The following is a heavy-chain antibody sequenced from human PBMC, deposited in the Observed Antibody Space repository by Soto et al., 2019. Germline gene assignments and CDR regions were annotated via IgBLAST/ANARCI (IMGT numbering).Heavy chain of an antibody. CDR1: GDSISSSTYY. CDR3: VSPEGYYDSSGYTLDY. CDR2: MFYSGNT. J-gene: IGHJ4*02. V-gene: IGHV4-39*01. D-gene: IGHD3-22*01. Sequence: SETLSLTCTVSGDSISSSTYYWGWIRQPPGKGLEWIGSMFYSGNTYYNPSLKSRVTLSIDTSKNQFSLKLNSVTAADTAVYYCVSPEGYYDSSGYTLDYWGQGTLVTVSP.